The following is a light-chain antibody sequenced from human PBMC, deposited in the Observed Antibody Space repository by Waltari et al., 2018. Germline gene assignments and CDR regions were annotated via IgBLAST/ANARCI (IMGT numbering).Light chain of an antibody. V-gene: IGLV2-14*01. Sequence: QSALTQPASVSGSPGQSITISCTGTSSDVGFYDFVSWFQQHPGKAPNVMVYKVNNRPSGVSNRVSRSKSANTASLTISGLQAEDEADYYCSSYTRRSYWVFGGGTQLTVL. J-gene: IGLJ3*02. CDR3: SSYTRRSYWV. CDR2: KVN. CDR1: SSDVGFYDF.